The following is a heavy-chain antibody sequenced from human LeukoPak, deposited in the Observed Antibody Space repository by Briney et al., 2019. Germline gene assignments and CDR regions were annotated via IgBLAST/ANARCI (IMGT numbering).Heavy chain of an antibody. Sequence: GGSLRLSCAASGFSFSGYGMHWVRQAPGKGLEWVAFIRCDGSNEYYADSVKGRFTTSRDKTKKTLSLQMNGLGGEDTAVYFCAKEYVLLWFGELFDYWGQGTLVTVSS. CDR1: GFSFSGYG. J-gene: IGHJ4*02. CDR3: AKEYVLLWFGELFDY. V-gene: IGHV3-30*02. CDR2: IRCDGSNE. D-gene: IGHD3-10*01.